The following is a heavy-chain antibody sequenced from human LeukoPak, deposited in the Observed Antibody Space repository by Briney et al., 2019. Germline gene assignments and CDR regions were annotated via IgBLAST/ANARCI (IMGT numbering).Heavy chain of an antibody. CDR2: IWYDGSNI. V-gene: IGHV3-33*01. CDR3: ARAENDYETSGFASFDY. J-gene: IGHJ4*02. Sequence: PGGSLRLSCVASGFTFSSYGMHWVRQAPGKGLEWVAVIWYDGSNIHHVDSVKGRFTISRDNSKNTLYLQMNSLRAEDTAVYYCARAENDYETSGFASFDYWGQGTLVTVSS. CDR1: GFTFSSYG. D-gene: IGHD3-22*01.